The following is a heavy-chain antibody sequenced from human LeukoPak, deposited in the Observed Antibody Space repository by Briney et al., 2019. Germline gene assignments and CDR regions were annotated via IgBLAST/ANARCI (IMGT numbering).Heavy chain of an antibody. Sequence: GGSLRLSCAASGFTFSSYGMHWVRQAPGKGLEWVAFIRYDGSNKYYADSVKGRFAISRDNSKNTLYLQMNSLRAEDTAVYYCAKEVLDGYSLNPWGQGTLVTVSS. CDR2: IRYDGSNK. CDR1: GFTFSSYG. J-gene: IGHJ5*02. V-gene: IGHV3-30*02. D-gene: IGHD5-24*01. CDR3: AKEVLDGYSLNP.